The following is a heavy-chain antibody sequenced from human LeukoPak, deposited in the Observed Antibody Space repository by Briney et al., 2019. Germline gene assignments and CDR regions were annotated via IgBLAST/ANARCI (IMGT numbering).Heavy chain of an antibody. V-gene: IGHV1-18*04. CDR3: ARLVLNYSSSWYFLGTDTKYYYMDV. CDR1: GYTFTGYY. CDR2: ISAYNGNT. J-gene: IGHJ6*03. D-gene: IGHD6-13*01. Sequence: ASVKVSCKASGYTFTGYYMHWVRQAPGQGLEWMGWISAYNGNTNYAQKLQGRVTMTTDTSTSTAYMELRSLRSDDTAVYYCARLVLNYSSSWYFLGTDTKYYYMDVWGKGTTVTVSS.